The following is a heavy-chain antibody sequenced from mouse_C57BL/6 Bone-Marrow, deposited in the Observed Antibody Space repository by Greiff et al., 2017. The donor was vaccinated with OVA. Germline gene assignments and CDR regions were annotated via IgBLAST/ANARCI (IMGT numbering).Heavy chain of an antibody. CDR1: GYSITSGYY. CDR2: ISYDGSN. D-gene: IGHD2-3*01. J-gene: IGHJ1*03. CDR3: ARRWSSYWYFDV. Sequence: EVQVVESGPGLVKPSQSLSLTCSVTGYSITSGYYWNWIRQFPGNKLEWMGYISYDGSNNYNPSLKNRISITRDTSKNQFFLKLNSVTTEDTATYYCARRWSSYWYFDVWGTGTTVTVSS. V-gene: IGHV3-6*01.